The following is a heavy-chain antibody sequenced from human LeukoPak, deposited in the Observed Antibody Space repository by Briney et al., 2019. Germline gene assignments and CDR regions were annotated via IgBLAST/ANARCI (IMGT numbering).Heavy chain of an antibody. J-gene: IGHJ3*01. D-gene: IGHD2-15*01. CDR1: WLTFRDSA. CDR2: IGASGEST. V-gene: IGHV3-23*01. Sequence: GGSLRLSSAPSWLTFRDSAITWGRQAPGKGLEWVSLIGASGESTYYADSVKGRFTISRDNSKNTLSLQMNSLRVEDTAMYFCCKDIHISTWGLGTMVTVSS. CDR3: CKDIHIST.